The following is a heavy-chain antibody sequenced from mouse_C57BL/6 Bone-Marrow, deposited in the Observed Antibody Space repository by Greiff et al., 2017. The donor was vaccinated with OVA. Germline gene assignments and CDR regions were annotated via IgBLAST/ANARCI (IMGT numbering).Heavy chain of an antibody. Sequence: QVQLQQPGAELVMPGASVKLSCKASGYTFTSYWMHWVKQRPGQGLEWIGEIDPSDSSTNYNQKFKGKSTLPVDKSSSTAYMQLSSLTSEDSAVYYCAIYGNLFDYWGQGTTLTVSS. CDR2: IDPSDSST. V-gene: IGHV1-69*01. CDR3: AIYGNLFDY. CDR1: GYTFTSYW. D-gene: IGHD2-1*01. J-gene: IGHJ2*01.